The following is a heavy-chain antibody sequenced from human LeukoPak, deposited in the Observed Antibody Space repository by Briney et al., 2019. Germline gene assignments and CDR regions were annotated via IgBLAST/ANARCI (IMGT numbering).Heavy chain of an antibody. D-gene: IGHD1-26*01. Sequence: GGSLRLSCAASGFTFSDYYMSWIRQAPGKGLEWVSYISGSGAATYYADSVKGRFTISRDNPKDSLYLQLNSLRAEGTALYYCARVRGSYSADYWGQGTLVTVSS. CDR2: ISGSGAAT. V-gene: IGHV3-11*01. CDR3: ARVRGSYSADY. CDR1: GFTFSDYY. J-gene: IGHJ4*02.